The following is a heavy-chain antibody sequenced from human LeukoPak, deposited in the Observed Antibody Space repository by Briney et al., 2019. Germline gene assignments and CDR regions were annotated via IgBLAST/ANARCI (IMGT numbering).Heavy chain of an antibody. CDR2: INSDGSST. Sequence: QPGRSLRLSCAAXGXXFXXYWMXXXXXAPGXGLVWVSRINSDGSSTSXEDSVKGRFTISRENAKNTLYLQMTSLRAEDTPVYYCARVAAWDSSGYLFDQWGQGTLVTVSS. CDR3: ARVAAWDSSGYLFDQ. J-gene: IGHJ4*02. V-gene: IGHV3-74*01. D-gene: IGHD3-22*01. CDR1: GXXFXXYW.